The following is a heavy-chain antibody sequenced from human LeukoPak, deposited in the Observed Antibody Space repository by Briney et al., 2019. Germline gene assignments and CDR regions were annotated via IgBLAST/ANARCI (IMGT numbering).Heavy chain of an antibody. CDR3: TRADQ. Sequence: PGGSLRLSCTASGFTFGDYAMSWVGQAPGKGLEWGGFIRSKAYGGTTEYAASVKGRFTISRDDSKSIAYLQMNSLKTEDTAVYYCTRADQWGQGTLVTVSS. CDR2: IRSKAYGGTT. V-gene: IGHV3-49*04. J-gene: IGHJ4*02. CDR1: GFTFGDYA.